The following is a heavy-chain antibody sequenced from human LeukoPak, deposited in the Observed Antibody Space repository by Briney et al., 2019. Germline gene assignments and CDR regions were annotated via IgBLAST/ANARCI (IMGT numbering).Heavy chain of an antibody. V-gene: IGHV4-59*01. CDR3: AREDYCGGGSCYSGYFQH. Sequence: SETLSLTCTVSGGSISSYYWSWIRQPPGKGLEWIGNIYYSGITDYNPSLRSRVTISVDTSKNQFSLKLSSVTAADTAVYYCAREDYCGGGSCYSGYFQHWGQGTLVTVCS. CDR2: IYYSGIT. D-gene: IGHD2-15*01. J-gene: IGHJ1*01. CDR1: GGSISSYY.